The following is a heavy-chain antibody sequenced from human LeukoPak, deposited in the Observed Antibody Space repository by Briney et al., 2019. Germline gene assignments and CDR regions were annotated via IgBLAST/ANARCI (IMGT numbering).Heavy chain of an antibody. CDR3: ARDRVSGITIFGVVPFDP. J-gene: IGHJ5*02. D-gene: IGHD3-3*01. CDR1: GSTFTSYA. V-gene: IGHV1-8*01. CDR2: MKPNTGDT. Sequence: GASVKVSCKASGSTFTSYAINWVRQATGQGLEWMGRMKPNTGDTDYAQKFQGRVTMTTDTSTSTAYMELRSLRSDDTAVYYCARDRVSGITIFGVVPFDPWGQGTLVTVSS.